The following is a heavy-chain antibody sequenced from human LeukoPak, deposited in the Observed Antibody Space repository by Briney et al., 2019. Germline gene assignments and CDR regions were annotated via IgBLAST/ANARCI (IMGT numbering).Heavy chain of an antibody. CDR3: ATLVVPAAKVRYFDL. Sequence: AGGSLRLSCAASGFTFSSYSMNWVRQAPGKGLEWVSYISSSSSTIYYADPVKGRFTISRDNAKNSLYLQMNSLRAEDTAVYYCATLVVPAAKVRYFDLWGRGTLVTVSS. CDR2: ISSSSSTI. CDR1: GFTFSSYS. D-gene: IGHD2-2*01. V-gene: IGHV3-48*04. J-gene: IGHJ2*01.